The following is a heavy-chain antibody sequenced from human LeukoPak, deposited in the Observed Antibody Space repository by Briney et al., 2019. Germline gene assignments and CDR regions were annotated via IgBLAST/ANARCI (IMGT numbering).Heavy chain of an antibody. CDR3: ARDLGCSTSSCRYNWFDP. Sequence: GGSLRLSCAASGFTFSSYSMNWVRQAPGKGLEWVSSISSSSSYIYYADSVRGRFTISRDNSEDTLYLQMNSLRAEDTAVYHCARDLGCSTSSCRYNWFDPWGQGTLVTVSS. D-gene: IGHD2-2*01. J-gene: IGHJ5*02. CDR2: ISSSSSYI. V-gene: IGHV3-21*04. CDR1: GFTFSSYS.